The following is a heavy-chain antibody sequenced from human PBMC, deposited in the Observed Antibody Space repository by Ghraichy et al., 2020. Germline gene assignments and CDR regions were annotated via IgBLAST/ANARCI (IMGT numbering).Heavy chain of an antibody. Sequence: GGSLRLSCAASGFTFSLNSMHWVRQAPGKGPEWVSVISHDVNAKYYGDSVKGRFAITIDNSKNTVYLQMSSLRVEDTAVYYCARDIKSSSWSYYYYAMDVWGHGTTVTVSS. J-gene: IGHJ6*02. D-gene: IGHD6-13*01. CDR3: ARDIKSSSWSYYYYAMDV. CDR2: ISHDVNAK. CDR1: GFTFSLNS. V-gene: IGHV3-30*09.